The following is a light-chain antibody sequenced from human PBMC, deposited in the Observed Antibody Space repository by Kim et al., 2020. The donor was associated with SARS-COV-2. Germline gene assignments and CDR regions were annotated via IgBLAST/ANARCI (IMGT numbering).Light chain of an antibody. J-gene: IGKJ5*01. Sequence: IQMTQSPSSLSASVGDRVTITCRASQGIRNYLNWYQQKPGKAPKLLIYTASTLQSGVPSRFSGSGSGTEFTLTISSLQPEDFATYYCQQSNSYPITFGQGTKLEIK. V-gene: IGKV1-17*01. CDR3: QQSNSYPIT. CDR1: QGIRNY. CDR2: TAS.